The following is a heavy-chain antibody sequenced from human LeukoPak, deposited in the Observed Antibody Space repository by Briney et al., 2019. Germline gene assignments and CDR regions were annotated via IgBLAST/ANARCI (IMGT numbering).Heavy chain of an antibody. J-gene: IGHJ3*01. V-gene: IGHV1-69*05. D-gene: IGHD2-2*01. CDR1: GGTFRNYG. CDR2: IIPMFGTA. Sequence: SVKVSCKASGGTFRNYGISWVRQAPGQGLEWMGGIIPMFGTAKYAQKFQGRVTITTDESTRTAYMELSSLRSDDTAVYYCARDLGGGDIEIVEVPAVSHAFDVWGQGTMVTVSS. CDR3: ARDLGGGDIEIVEVPAVSHAFDV.